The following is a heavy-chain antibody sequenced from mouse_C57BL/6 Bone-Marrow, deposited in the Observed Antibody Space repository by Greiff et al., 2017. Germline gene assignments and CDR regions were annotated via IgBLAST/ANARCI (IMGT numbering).Heavy chain of an antibody. V-gene: IGHV1-15*01. Sequence: QVQLQQPGAELVRPGASVTLSCKASGYTFTDYEMHWVKQTPVHGLEWIGAIDPETGGTAYNQKFKGKAILTADKSSSTAYMELRSLTSEDSAVYFCARDYYGNYERFAYWGQGTLVTVSA. J-gene: IGHJ3*01. D-gene: IGHD2-1*01. CDR2: IDPETGGT. CDR3: ARDYYGNYERFAY. CDR1: GYTFTDYE.